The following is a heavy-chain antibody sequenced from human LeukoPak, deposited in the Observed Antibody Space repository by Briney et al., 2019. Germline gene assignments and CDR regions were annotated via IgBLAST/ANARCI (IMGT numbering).Heavy chain of an antibody. Sequence: SETLSLTCTVSGGSIRSSYYYWGWIRQPPGKGLEWIGSIYDSGSTYYNPSLKSRVTISVDTSKNQFSLKLNSVTAADTAVYYCARLTATVTTSPVYWGQGTLVTVSS. V-gene: IGHV4-39*01. D-gene: IGHD4-17*01. CDR3: ARLTATVTTSPVY. J-gene: IGHJ4*02. CDR2: IYDSGST. CDR1: GGSIRSSYYY.